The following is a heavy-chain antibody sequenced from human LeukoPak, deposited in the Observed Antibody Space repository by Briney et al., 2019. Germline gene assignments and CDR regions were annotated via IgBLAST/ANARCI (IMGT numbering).Heavy chain of an antibody. CDR2: INPSDGWT. CDR1: GYSFTTYY. Sequence: ASVKVSCKASGYSFTTYYIHWVRQAPGQGLDWVAIINPSDGWTKYAQGFQGRVTLTRDTSTSTVYMELGSLTSEDTAVYYCARDEITTEENDFDYWGQGTLVTVSS. J-gene: IGHJ4*02. CDR3: ARDEITTEENDFDY. D-gene: IGHD1-1*01. V-gene: IGHV1-46*01.